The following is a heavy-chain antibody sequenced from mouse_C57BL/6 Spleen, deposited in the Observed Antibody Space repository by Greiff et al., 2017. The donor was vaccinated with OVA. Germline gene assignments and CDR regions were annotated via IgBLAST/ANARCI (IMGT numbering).Heavy chain of an antibody. D-gene: IGHD3-1*01. V-gene: IGHV1-61*01. CDR1: GYTFTSYW. CDR3: ARGLTDWYFDV. Sequence: QVQLQQPGAELVRPGSSVKLSCKASGYTFTSYWMDWVKQRPGQGLEWIGNIYPSDSETHYNQKFKDKATLTVDKSSSTAYMQLSSLTSEDSAVYYCARGLTDWYFDVWGTGTTVTVSS. CDR2: IYPSDSET. J-gene: IGHJ1*03.